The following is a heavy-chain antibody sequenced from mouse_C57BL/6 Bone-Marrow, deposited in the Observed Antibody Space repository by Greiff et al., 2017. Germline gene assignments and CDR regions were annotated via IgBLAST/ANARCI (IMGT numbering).Heavy chain of an antibody. CDR1: GYTFTDYY. Sequence: EVQLQQSGPVLVKPGASVKMSCKASGYTFTDYYMNWVKQSHGKSLVWIGVINPYNGGTSYNQKFKGKATLTADKSSSTAYMQLSSLTSEDSAVYFCARDWDYFDYWGQGTTLTVSS. D-gene: IGHD4-1*01. CDR2: INPYNGGT. CDR3: ARDWDYFDY. V-gene: IGHV1-19*01. J-gene: IGHJ2*01.